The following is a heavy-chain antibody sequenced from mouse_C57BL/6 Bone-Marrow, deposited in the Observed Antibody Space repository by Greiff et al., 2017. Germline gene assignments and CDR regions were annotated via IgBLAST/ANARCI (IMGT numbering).Heavy chain of an antibody. J-gene: IGHJ3*01. CDR2: ISYDGSN. Sequence: EVKVEESGPGLVKPSQSLSLTCSVTGYSITSGYYWNWIRQFPGNKLEWMGYISYDGSNNYNPSLKNRISITRDTSKNQFFLKLNSLPTADTATYYCARGGTRRRFAYWGQGTLVTVSA. CDR3: ARGGTRRRFAY. V-gene: IGHV3-6*01. D-gene: IGHD3-3*01. CDR1: GYSITSGYY.